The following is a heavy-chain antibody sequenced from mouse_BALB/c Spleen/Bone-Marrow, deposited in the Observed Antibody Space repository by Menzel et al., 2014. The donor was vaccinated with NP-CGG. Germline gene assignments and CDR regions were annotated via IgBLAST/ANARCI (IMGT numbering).Heavy chain of an antibody. CDR3: ARYMITTSYFDY. D-gene: IGHD2-4*01. J-gene: IGHJ2*01. CDR2: ISSGGGNT. CDR1: GFTFSSYT. Sequence: EVNVVESGGGLVKPGGSLKLSCAASGFTFSSYTMSRVRQTPEKRLEWVATISSGGGNTYYPDSVKGRFTISRDNAKNNLYLQTSSLRSEDTALYYCARYMITTSYFDYWGQGTTLTVSS. V-gene: IGHV5-9*03.